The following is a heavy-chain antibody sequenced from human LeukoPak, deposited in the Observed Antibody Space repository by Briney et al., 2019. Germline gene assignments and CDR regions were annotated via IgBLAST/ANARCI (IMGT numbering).Heavy chain of an antibody. CDR3: ATCSTTSCYAGIDY. V-gene: IGHV3-74*01. Sequence: GGSLRLSCAASEFTFSSYWMHWVRQAPGKGLVRVSRINSDGSSTNYADSVKGRFTTSRDNAKNTLYLQMNSLRAEDTAVYYCATCSTTSCYAGIDYWGQGTLVTVSS. CDR2: INSDGSST. D-gene: IGHD2-2*01. J-gene: IGHJ4*02. CDR1: EFTFSSYW.